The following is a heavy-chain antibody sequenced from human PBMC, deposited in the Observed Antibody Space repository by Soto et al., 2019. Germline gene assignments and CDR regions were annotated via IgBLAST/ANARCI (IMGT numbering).Heavy chain of an antibody. CDR2: IIPNFGTP. Sequence: QVQLVQSGAEMKKPGSSVTVSCKVFGGTFISYSFSWVRQAPGQGPEWMGGIIPNFGTPNYAQKFQGRVTITADGSTSTAYMELSSLRSGDTAVYYCAGGVWRGYSEYYYGMDVWGQGTTVTVSS. D-gene: IGHD3-3*01. V-gene: IGHV1-69*01. CDR1: GGTFISYS. CDR3: AGGVWRGYSEYYYGMDV. J-gene: IGHJ6*02.